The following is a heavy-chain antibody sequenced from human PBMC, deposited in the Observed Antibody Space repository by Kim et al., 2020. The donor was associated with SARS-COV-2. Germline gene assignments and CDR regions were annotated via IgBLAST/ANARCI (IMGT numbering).Heavy chain of an antibody. CDR2: ISWNSGSI. Sequence: GGSLRLSCAASGFTFGDYAMHWVRQAPGKGLEWVSGISWNSGSIGYADSVKGRFTISRDNAKNSLYLQMNSLRAEDTALYYCAKDHKLRFLEWLSFGGYFDYWGQGTLGTVSS. J-gene: IGHJ4*02. CDR3: AKDHKLRFLEWLSFGGYFDY. V-gene: IGHV3-9*01. D-gene: IGHD3-3*01. CDR1: GFTFGDYA.